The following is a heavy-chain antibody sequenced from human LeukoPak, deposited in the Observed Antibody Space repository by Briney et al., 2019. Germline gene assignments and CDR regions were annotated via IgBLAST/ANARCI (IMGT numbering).Heavy chain of an antibody. CDR1: GGSISSISSNNYH. CDR3: AREMGVVTAHGIDV. Sequence: SETLSLTCIVSGGSISSISSNNYHWGWIRQPPGKGLEWIGSIYYSGSTYYNPSLKSRVTISVDTSKNQFSLKLSSVTAADTALYYRAREMGVVTAHGIDVWGQETTVTVSS. D-gene: IGHD4-23*01. V-gene: IGHV4-39*02. CDR2: IYYSGST. J-gene: IGHJ6*02.